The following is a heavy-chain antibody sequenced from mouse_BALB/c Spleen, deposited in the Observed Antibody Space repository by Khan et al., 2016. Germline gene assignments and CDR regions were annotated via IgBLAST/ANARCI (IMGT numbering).Heavy chain of an antibody. J-gene: IGHJ2*01. CDR3: GRGDF. CDR2: ISSGGSYT. Sequence: EVELVESGGDLVKPGGSLKLSCAASGFTFSSYGMSWVRQTPDKRLEWVATISSGGSYTYYPDSVKGRFTISRDNPKNTLFLQMTSLGSEDTAMYYCGRGDFWGQGTTLTVSS. CDR1: GFTFSSYG. V-gene: IGHV5-6*01.